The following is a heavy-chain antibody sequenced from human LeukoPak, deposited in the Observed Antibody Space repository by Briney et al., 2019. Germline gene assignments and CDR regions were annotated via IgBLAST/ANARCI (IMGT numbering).Heavy chain of an antibody. J-gene: IGHJ4*02. Sequence: GGSLRLSCAASGFTFSSNAMSWVRQAPGKGLEWASAISGSGATTSYADSVKGRFTISRDNSKSTLYLQMNSLRAEDTAVYYCAKDRTLVRGVSDYWGQGTLVTVSS. D-gene: IGHD3-10*01. CDR2: ISGSGATT. CDR1: GFTFSSNA. V-gene: IGHV3-23*01. CDR3: AKDRTLVRGVSDY.